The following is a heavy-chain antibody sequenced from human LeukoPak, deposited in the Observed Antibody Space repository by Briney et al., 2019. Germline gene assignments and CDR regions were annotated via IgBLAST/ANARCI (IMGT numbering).Heavy chain of an antibody. CDR3: ARRGGSSSRRSPIDY. V-gene: IGHV3-7*01. CDR1: GFTFSDYW. D-gene: IGHD6-6*01. J-gene: IGHJ4*02. Sequence: GSLRLSCTASGFTFSDYWMTWDRQAPGKGPKWVANRKQDGSQRYYVDSVRGRFTISRDNAKNSLCLQMNGLIAEDTAVYYCARRGGSSSRRSPIDYWGQGTLVTVSS. CDR2: RKQDGSQR.